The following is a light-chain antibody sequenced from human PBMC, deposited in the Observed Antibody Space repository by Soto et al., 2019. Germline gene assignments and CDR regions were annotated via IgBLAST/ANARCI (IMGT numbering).Light chain of an antibody. CDR3: QQYGSSPRT. Sequence: EMVMRKSPATLSVSQGERATLSCRASQSVSSNLAWYQQKPGQAPRLLIYGASTRATGIPARFSGSGSGTDFTLTISRLEPEDFAVYYCQQYGSSPRTFGQGAKVDIK. CDR2: GAS. V-gene: IGKV3-20*01. J-gene: IGKJ1*01. CDR1: QSVSSN.